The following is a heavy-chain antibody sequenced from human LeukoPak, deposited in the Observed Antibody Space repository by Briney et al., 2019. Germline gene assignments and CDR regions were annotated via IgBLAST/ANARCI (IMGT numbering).Heavy chain of an antibody. J-gene: IGHJ5*02. CDR1: GGSISSSSYF. CDR2: VHYSGST. D-gene: IGHD4-17*01. V-gene: IGHV4-39*07. CDR3: ARVYGDYVPDWFDP. Sequence: PSETLSLTCSVSGGSISSSSYFWGWIRQPPGKGLEWIASVHYSGSTYYNPSLKSRVTISIDTSKNQFSLKLTSVTAADTAVYYCARVYGDYVPDWFDPWGQGTLVTVSS.